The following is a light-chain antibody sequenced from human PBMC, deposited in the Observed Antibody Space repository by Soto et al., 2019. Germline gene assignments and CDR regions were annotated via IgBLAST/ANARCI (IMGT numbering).Light chain of an antibody. CDR3: QQRSNWPPLFT. CDR1: QSVSSY. V-gene: IGKV3-11*01. CDR2: DAS. Sequence: EIVLTQSPATLSLSPGERATLSCRASQSVSSYLAWYQQKPGQAPRLLIYDASNRATGIPARFSGSGSGTDFTLTISRVEPEDFAVYYCQQRSNWPPLFTFGPGTKVDIK. J-gene: IGKJ3*01.